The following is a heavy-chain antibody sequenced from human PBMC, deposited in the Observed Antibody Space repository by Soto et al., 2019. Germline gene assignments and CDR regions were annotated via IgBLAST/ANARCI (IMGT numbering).Heavy chain of an antibody. Sequence: QVQLVQSGAEVKKPGASVKVSCKASGYTFTSYDINWVRQATGQGLEWMGWMNPNTGNTDFAQKFQGRVTMTRNTSISTAYMELSSLRSEDTDVYYCARSGPDRYCSTTSCSVFDYWGQGTLVTVSS. CDR1: GYTFTSYD. CDR2: MNPNTGNT. J-gene: IGHJ4*02. CDR3: ARSGPDRYCSTTSCSVFDY. V-gene: IGHV1-8*01. D-gene: IGHD2-2*01.